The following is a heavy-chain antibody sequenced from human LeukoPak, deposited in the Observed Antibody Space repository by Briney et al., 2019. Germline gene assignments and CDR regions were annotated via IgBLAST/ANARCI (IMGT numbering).Heavy chain of an antibody. V-gene: IGHV4-59*11. Sequence: PSETLSLTCTVSGGSISSHYWSWIRQPPGKGLEWIGYIYYSGSTNYNPSLKSRVTISVDTSKNQFSLKLSSVTAADTAVYYCARNIAALRGYYYYMDVWGKGTTVTVSS. CDR1: GGSISSHY. CDR2: IYYSGST. CDR3: ARNIAALRGYYYYMDV. J-gene: IGHJ6*03. D-gene: IGHD6-6*01.